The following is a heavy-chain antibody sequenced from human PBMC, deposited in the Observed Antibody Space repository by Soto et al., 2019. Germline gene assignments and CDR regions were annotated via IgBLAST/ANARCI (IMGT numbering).Heavy chain of an antibody. CDR3: AKKSPGDFWSGYSYYYYGMDV. V-gene: IGHV3-23*01. D-gene: IGHD3-3*01. CDR2: ISGSGGST. J-gene: IGHJ6*02. Sequence: PGGSLRLSCAASGFTFSSYAMSWVRQAPGKGLEWVSAISGSGGSTYYADSVKGRFTISRDNSKNTLYLQMNSLRAEDTAVYYCAKKSPGDFWSGYSYYYYGMDVWGQGTTVTVSS. CDR1: GFTFSSYA.